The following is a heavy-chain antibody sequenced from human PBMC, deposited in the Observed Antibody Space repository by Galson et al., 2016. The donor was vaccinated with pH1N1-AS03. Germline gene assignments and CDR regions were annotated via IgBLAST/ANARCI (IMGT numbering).Heavy chain of an antibody. Sequence: SVKVSCKASGYTFSTYGVSWVRQAPGQGLEWMGWISGYDDDTNYAQNVAGRVTMTTDKSTSTVYVELRSLRSDDTAMYFCARGHKVIIWDLDCWGQGTLVTVSS. V-gene: IGHV1-18*04. CDR2: ISGYDDDT. D-gene: IGHD2-21*01. CDR3: ARGHKVIIWDLDC. J-gene: IGHJ4*02. CDR1: GYTFSTYG.